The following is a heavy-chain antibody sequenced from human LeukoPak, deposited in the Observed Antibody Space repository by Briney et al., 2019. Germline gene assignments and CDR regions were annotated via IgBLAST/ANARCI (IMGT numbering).Heavy chain of an antibody. V-gene: IGHV5-51*01. D-gene: IGHD3-22*01. J-gene: IGHJ4*02. CDR3: ARRSYYDSGGYYYDF. CDR2: IYPGDSES. Sequence: EQSLNISCTGSPYLFTNYWIGWVRQMSGKGLEWMGIIYPGDSESRYSPSFQGQVTISADKSISTAYLQWSSLKASDTAMYYCARRSYYDSGGYYYDFWGQGTLVSVSP. CDR1: PYLFTNYW.